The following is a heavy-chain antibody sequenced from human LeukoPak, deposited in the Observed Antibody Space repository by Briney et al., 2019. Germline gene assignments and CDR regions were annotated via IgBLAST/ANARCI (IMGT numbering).Heavy chain of an antibody. CDR2: INPNTGNP. CDR3: ARDYTVAIGTTIYFQH. V-gene: IGHV7-4-1*02. J-gene: IGHJ1*01. D-gene: IGHD1-7*01. CDR1: GYIFSIYA. Sequence: ASVKVSCKASGYIFSIYAMIWVRQAPGQGLELMGWINPNTGNPTYAQGFTGRFVFSLDTSVSTAYLQISGLRPEDTAVYYCARDYTVAIGTTIYFQHWGQGTLVTVSS.